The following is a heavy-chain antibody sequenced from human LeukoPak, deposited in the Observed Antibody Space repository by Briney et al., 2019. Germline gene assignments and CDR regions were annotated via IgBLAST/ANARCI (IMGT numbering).Heavy chain of an antibody. V-gene: IGHV3-23*01. D-gene: IGHD3-10*01. J-gene: IGHJ4*02. CDR1: GFTFTNFA. Sequence: GGSLRLSCAASGFTFTNFAMNWVRQAPGKGLEWVSGVSGSGGRTYYAESVKGRFTISRDNSKNTLYLQMNSLRADDTAVYYCAKYYAARSRSFDFWGQGTLVTVSS. CDR2: VSGSGGRT. CDR3: AKYYAARSRSFDF.